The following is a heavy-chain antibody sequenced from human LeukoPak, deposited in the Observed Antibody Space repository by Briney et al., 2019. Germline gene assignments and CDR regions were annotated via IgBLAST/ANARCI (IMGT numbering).Heavy chain of an antibody. CDR3: ARYRNEALFAFDI. J-gene: IGHJ3*02. CDR2: IYYSGNT. D-gene: IGHD1-14*01. CDR1: GDSISNYY. V-gene: IGHV4-59*01. Sequence: TSETLSLTCTVSGDSISNYYWSWIRQPPGKGLEWIGYIYYSGNTDYNPSLKSRVTISVDTSMNQFSLRLNSVTAADTAVYYCARYRNEALFAFDIWGQGTMVTVSS.